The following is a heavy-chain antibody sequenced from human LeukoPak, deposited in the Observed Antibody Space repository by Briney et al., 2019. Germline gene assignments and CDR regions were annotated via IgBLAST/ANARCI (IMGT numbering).Heavy chain of an antibody. CDR1: GGSTSSNNHF. CDR3: ARGAMVRGVIHDY. Sequence: SETLSLTCSVSGGSTSSNNHFWGWIRQPPGKGLEWIGSIYHSGSTYYNPSLKSRVTISVDTSKNQFSLKLSSVTAADTAVYYCARGAMVRGVIHDYWGQGTLVTVSS. V-gene: IGHV4-39*07. D-gene: IGHD3-10*01. CDR2: IYHSGST. J-gene: IGHJ4*02.